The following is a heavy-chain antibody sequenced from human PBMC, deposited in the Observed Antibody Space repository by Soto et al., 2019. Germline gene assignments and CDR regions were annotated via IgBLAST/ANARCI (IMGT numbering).Heavy chain of an antibody. CDR3: TRGITGSTTSDY. CDR1: GFTFSDYY. D-gene: IGHD1-7*01. CDR2: SRDKGNSYST. Sequence: EVQLVESGGGLVQPGGSLRLSCAGSGFTFSDYYIDWVRQAPGKGLEWVGRSRDKGNSYSTDYAASVKGRFTISRDASKNSLFLQMNRLQTEETGLYYCTRGITGSTTSDYWGQGTLVTVSS. V-gene: IGHV3-72*01. J-gene: IGHJ4*02.